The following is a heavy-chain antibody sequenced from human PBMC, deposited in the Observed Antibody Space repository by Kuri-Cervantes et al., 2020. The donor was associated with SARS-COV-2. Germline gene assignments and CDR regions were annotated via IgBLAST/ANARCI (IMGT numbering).Heavy chain of an antibody. D-gene: IGHD3-3*01. J-gene: IGHJ4*02. CDR3: ATPFGVVPY. CDR1: GGSISSGGYF. Sequence: SQTLSLTCAVSGGSISSGGYFWSWIRQPPGKGLEWIGYIYHSGSTYYNPSLKSRVTISVDRSKNQFSLKLRSVTAADTAVYYCATPFGVVPYWGRGNLVTVSS. CDR2: IYHSGST. V-gene: IGHV4-30-2*01.